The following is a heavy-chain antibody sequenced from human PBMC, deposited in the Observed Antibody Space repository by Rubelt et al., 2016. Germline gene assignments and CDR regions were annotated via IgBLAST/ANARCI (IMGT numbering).Heavy chain of an antibody. V-gene: IGHV4-34*10. CDR2: INHRGST. J-gene: IGHJ5*02. CDR3: AGELPAAGAGWFDP. Sequence: QVQLRESGPGLVRPSETLSLTCVVYGGSFSDSYWSWIRQPPGKGLAWIAEINHRGSTNSNPSLKSRVTMSVHTSKNQFSLKRSSVTAADTAVYYCAGELPAAGAGWFDPWGQGTLVTVSS. D-gene: IGHD2-2*01. CDR1: GGSFSDSY.